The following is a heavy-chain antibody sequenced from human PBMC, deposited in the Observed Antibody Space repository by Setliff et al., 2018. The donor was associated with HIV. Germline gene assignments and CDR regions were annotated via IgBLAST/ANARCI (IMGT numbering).Heavy chain of an antibody. V-gene: IGHV4-61*05. Sequence: PSETLSLTCTVSGASVSINSHYWAWIRQPPGKTLEYIGYIHYTGSTTYSTSLKSRATISVDTSKNQFSLKLNSVTAADTAVYYCARRPLDTGIDSWGQGTLVTV. CDR2: IHYTGST. CDR1: GASVSINSHY. J-gene: IGHJ4*02. CDR3: ARRPLDTGIDS. D-gene: IGHD5-18*01.